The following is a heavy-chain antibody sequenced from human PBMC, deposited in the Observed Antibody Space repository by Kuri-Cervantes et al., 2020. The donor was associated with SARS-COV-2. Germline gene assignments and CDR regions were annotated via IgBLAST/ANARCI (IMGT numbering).Heavy chain of an antibody. CDR3: ARDRGGWLFDY. Sequence: SETLSLTCTVSGGSISSYYWTWIRQPPGKGLEWIGYIYYSGGTNYNPSLKSRVTISVDTSKNQFPLKLSSVTAADTAVYYCARDRGGWLFDYWGQGTLVTVSS. CDR2: IYYSGGT. D-gene: IGHD6-19*01. J-gene: IGHJ4*02. V-gene: IGHV4-59*12. CDR1: GGSISSYY.